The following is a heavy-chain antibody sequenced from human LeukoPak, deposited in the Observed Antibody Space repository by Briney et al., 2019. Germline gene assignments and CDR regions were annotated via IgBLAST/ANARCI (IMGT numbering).Heavy chain of an antibody. D-gene: IGHD2-15*01. Sequence: GGSLRLSCAASGFTFSSYYMNWVRQAPGKGLEWVSSISSSSSYIYYADSVKGRFTISRDNAKNSLYLQMDSLRAEDTAVYYCAREGYVKNYYYYGMDVWGQGTTVTVSS. CDR3: AREGYVKNYYYYGMDV. CDR1: GFTFSSYY. V-gene: IGHV3-21*01. CDR2: ISSSSSYI. J-gene: IGHJ6*02.